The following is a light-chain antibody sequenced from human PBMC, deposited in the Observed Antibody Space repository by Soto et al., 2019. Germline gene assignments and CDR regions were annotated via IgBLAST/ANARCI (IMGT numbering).Light chain of an antibody. J-gene: IGKJ4*01. CDR2: DAS. CDR3: QQRSTWHLT. V-gene: IGKV3-11*01. Sequence: EIVVTQSPATLSLSPGERATLSCRASQSISSYVAWYQQKPGQAPRLLIYDASNRATGIPARFSGSGSGTDFTLTISSLEPEDFAVYYCQQRSTWHLTFGGGTKVEIK. CDR1: QSISSY.